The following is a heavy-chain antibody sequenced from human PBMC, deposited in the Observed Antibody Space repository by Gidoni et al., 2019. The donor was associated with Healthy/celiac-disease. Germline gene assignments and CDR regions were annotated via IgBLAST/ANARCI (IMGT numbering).Heavy chain of an antibody. V-gene: IGHV4-59*01. Sequence: QVQLQESGPGLVKPSETLSLTCTVSGGSISSYYWSWIRQPPGKGLEWIGYIYYSGSTNYNPSLKSRVTISVDTSKNQFSLKLSSVTAADTAVYYCARQSSYGYWGAFDIWGQGTMVTVSS. J-gene: IGHJ3*02. CDR2: IYYSGST. CDR1: GGSISSYY. D-gene: IGHD5-18*01. CDR3: ARQSSYGYWGAFDI.